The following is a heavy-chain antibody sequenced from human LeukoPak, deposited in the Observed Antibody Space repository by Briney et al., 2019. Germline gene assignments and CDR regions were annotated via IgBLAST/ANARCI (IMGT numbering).Heavy chain of an antibody. J-gene: IGHJ3*02. V-gene: IGHV1-2*02. CDR2: INPNSGGT. CDR3: ATIGYCSSTSCYAFDI. CDR1: GYTFTGYY. D-gene: IGHD2-2*03. Sequence: GASVKVSCKASGYTFTGYYMHWVRQAPGQGLEWMGWINPNSGGTNYAQKFRGRVTMTRDTSISTAYMELSRLRSDDTAVYYCATIGYCSSTSCYAFDIWGQGTMVTVSS.